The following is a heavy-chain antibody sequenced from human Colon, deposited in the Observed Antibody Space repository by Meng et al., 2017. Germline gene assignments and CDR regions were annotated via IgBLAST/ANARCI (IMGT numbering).Heavy chain of an antibody. CDR2: IYYSGNT. Sequence: QVQLQESGPGVVKSSGTLSLTCIVSGGSISTSSYFWGWVRQPPGKGLEWIASIYYSGNTYYNPSLKSRVTISLDTSKNQFSVKLYSVTAADTAVYYCARRVRDAITYYGIYFDFWGQGTLVTVSS. J-gene: IGHJ4*02. D-gene: IGHD1-26*01. CDR1: GGSISTSSYF. V-gene: IGHV4-39*07. CDR3: ARRVRDAITYYGIYFDF.